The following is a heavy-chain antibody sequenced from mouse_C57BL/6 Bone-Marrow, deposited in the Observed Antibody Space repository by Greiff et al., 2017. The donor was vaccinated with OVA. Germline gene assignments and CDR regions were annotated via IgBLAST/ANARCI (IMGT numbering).Heavy chain of an antibody. Sequence: VQLQQSGPELVKPGASVKISCKASGYTFTDYYMNWVKQSHGKSLEWIGDINPNNGGTSYNQKFKGKATLTVDKSSSTAYMELRSLTSEDSAIYYCARADYDSSSYYFDYGGQGTTLTVSA. CDR2: INPNNGGT. D-gene: IGHD1-1*01. V-gene: IGHV1-26*01. CDR3: ARADYDSSSYYFDY. J-gene: IGHJ2*01. CDR1: GYTFTDYY.